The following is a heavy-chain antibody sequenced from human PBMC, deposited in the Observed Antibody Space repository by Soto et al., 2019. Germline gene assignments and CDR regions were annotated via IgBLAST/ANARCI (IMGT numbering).Heavy chain of an antibody. CDR1: RFTFSYYA. V-gene: IGHV3-30*04. Sequence: PGGSLRLSCAASRFTFSYYAMHWVRQAPGKGLVWMAGIKSDGSKKYYADSVKGRFSISRDNANNMLYLQMNSLRVEDTAVYYCAREGASLFWGQGTPVTVSS. J-gene: IGHJ4*02. CDR3: AREGASLF. CDR2: IKSDGSKK.